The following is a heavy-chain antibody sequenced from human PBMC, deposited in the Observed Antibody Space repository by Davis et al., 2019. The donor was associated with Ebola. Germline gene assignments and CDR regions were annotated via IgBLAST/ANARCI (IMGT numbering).Heavy chain of an antibody. CDR2: IIPIFGTA. V-gene: IGHV1-69*06. J-gene: IGHJ6*02. Sequence: SVKVSCKASGGTFSSYAISWVRQAPGQGLEWMGGIIPIFGTANYAQKFQGRVTITADKTTSTAYMELSSLRSEDTAVYYCARDSGSNFPWYRYAMDVWGQGTTVTVAS. CDR3: ARDSGSNFPWYRYAMDV. D-gene: IGHD1-26*01. CDR1: GGTFSSYA.